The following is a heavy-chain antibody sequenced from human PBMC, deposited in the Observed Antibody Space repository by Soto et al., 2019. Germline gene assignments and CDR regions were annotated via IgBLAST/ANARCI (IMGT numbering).Heavy chain of an antibody. CDR2: INAGNGNT. J-gene: IGHJ5*02. CDR3: ARDGAAGFDP. D-gene: IGHD6-13*01. Sequence: QVQLVQSGPEVKKPEAPVKVYCKASGYTFTSYAMHWVRQAPGQRLEWMGWINAGNGNTKYSQKFQGRVTITRDTSASTAYMELSSLRSEDTAVYYCARDGAAGFDPWGQGTLVTVSS. CDR1: GYTFTSYA. V-gene: IGHV1-3*01.